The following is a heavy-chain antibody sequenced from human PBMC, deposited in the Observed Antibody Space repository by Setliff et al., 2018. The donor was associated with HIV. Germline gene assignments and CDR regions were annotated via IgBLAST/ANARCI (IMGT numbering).Heavy chain of an antibody. Sequence: PSETLSLTCTVSGGSVSSGGYYWSWIRQHPGRGLEWIGNIYYTGFAYYNPSLKSRVTISLDTSKTHFYLNLTSVTDADTAVYFCAREGRGDPAVATTRIDYWGQGKLVTVSS. CDR3: AREGRGDPAVATTRIDY. CDR2: IYYTGFA. V-gene: IGHV4-39*02. D-gene: IGHD1-1*01. J-gene: IGHJ4*02. CDR1: GGSVSSGGYY.